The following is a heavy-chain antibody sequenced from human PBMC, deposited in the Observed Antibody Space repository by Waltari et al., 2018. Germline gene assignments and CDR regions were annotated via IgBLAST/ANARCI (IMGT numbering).Heavy chain of an antibody. CDR1: GDSTSETYW. CDR2: IHRSGRT. CDR3: ARDRGRGLYFDS. V-gene: IGHV4-4*02. D-gene: IGHD2-15*01. J-gene: IGHJ4*02. Sequence: QLQLQQSGPGLVKPSESLPLTCGVSGDSTSETYWWSWVRQSPEEGLEWIGQIHRSGRTYYNPSLESRVSVSMDTSNNKFFLKLSSAIAADTAVYYCARDRGRGLYFDSWGQGTLVTVSP.